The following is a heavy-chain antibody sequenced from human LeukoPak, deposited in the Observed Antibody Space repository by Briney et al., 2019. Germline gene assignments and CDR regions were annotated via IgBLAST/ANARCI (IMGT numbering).Heavy chain of an antibody. D-gene: IGHD1-26*01. CDR1: GFSFSHYS. CDR2: ITASGTAM. Sequence: GGSLTLSCAASGFSFSHYSMNWVRQAPGKGLAWVSHITASGTAMFYADSVKGRFTISRDNAKNSLYLQMNSLRDEDTAVYYCASSGSYRFDYWGQGTLVTVSS. J-gene: IGHJ4*02. V-gene: IGHV3-48*02. CDR3: ASSGSYRFDY.